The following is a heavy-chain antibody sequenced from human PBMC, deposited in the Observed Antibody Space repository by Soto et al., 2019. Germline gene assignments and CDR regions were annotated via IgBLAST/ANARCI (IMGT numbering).Heavy chain of an antibody. CDR1: GGSISSYY. V-gene: IGHV4-59*01. CDR2: IYYSGST. Sequence: SETLSLTCTVSGGSISSYYWSWIRQPPGKGLEWIGYIYYSGSTNYNPSLKSRVTISVDTSKNQFSLKLSSVTAADTAVYYCARVSRGVYYDFWSGLYGMDVWGQGTTVTVS. CDR3: ARVSRGVYYDFWSGLYGMDV. J-gene: IGHJ6*02. D-gene: IGHD3-3*01.